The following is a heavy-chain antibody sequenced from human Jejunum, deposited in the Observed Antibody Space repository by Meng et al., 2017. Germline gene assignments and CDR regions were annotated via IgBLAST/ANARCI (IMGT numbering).Heavy chain of an antibody. CDR3: ARDSWFDSSAYYIDY. V-gene: IGHV3-48*03. CDR1: GFTFSSYD. CDR2: ITSGCTVV. D-gene: IGHD3-22*01. Sequence: GESLKISCAASGFTFSSYDMNWVRQAPGEGLEWISYITSGCTVVYYADSVKGRFTISRDNAKNSLFLHMNSLRAEDTAVYYCARDSWFDSSAYYIDYWGQGTLVTVSS. J-gene: IGHJ4*02.